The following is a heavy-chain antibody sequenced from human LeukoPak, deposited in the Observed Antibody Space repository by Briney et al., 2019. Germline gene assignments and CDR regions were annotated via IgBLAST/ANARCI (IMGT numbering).Heavy chain of an antibody. D-gene: IGHD2-2*01. V-gene: IGHV4-34*01. Sequence: SETLSLTCAVYGGSFSGYYWSWIRQPPGKGLEWIGEINHSGSTNYNPSLKSRVTISVDTSKNQFSLKLSSVTAADTAVYYCARFSKPRVRPYCSSTSCFNWFDPWGQGTLVTVSS. CDR1: GGSFSGYY. CDR3: ARFSKPRVRPYCSSTSCFNWFDP. J-gene: IGHJ5*02. CDR2: INHSGST.